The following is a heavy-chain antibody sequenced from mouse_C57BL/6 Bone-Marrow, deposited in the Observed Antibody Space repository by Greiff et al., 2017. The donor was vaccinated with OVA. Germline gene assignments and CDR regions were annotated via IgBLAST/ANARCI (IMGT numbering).Heavy chain of an antibody. CDR3: AKKGDGSSFWYFDV. CDR1: GFSLTSYG. D-gene: IGHD1-1*01. V-gene: IGHV2-5*01. CDR2: IWRGGST. J-gene: IGHJ1*03. Sequence: VQLQQSGPGLVQPSQSLSITCTVSGFSLTSYGVHWVRQSPGKGLEWLGVIWRGGSTDYNAAFMSRLSITKNNSNGQVFFKMNSLQADDTAIYCCAKKGDGSSFWYFDVWGTGTTVTVSS.